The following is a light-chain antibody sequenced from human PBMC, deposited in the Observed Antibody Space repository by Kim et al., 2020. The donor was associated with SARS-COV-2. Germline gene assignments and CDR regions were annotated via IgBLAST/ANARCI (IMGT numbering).Light chain of an antibody. CDR3: QQRKNRLT. CDR2: DAL. CDR1: VSCSCF. J-gene: IGKJ4*01. V-gene: IGKV3-11*01. Sequence: SLDPGARAARTCSASVSCSCFLAWYQQNPGQAPRLLFYDALNGATGLPAMCGGGWSGADFTLISNRGEPEDSVVYYRQQRKNRLTFGGGTKVDIK.